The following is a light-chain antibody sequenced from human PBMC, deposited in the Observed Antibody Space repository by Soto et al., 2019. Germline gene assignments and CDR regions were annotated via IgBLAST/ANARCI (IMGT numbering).Light chain of an antibody. J-gene: IGKJ5*01. CDR3: QQYNNWPIT. Sequence: EIVMTQSAAPLSVSPGERATLSCMASQSVSNNFAWYQQKPGQVPRLLIYGVSTRATGIPARFSGSGSGTEFTLTISSLQSEDFTVYYCQQYNNWPITFAQGTRLEIK. V-gene: IGKV3-15*01. CDR1: QSVSNN. CDR2: GVS.